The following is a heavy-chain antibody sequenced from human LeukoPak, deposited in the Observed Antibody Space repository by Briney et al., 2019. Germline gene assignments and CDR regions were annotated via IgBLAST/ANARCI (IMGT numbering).Heavy chain of an antibody. Sequence: SVKVSCKASGGTFSSYAISWVRQAPGQGLEWMGGIIPIFGTANYAQKFQGRVTITTDESTSTAYMELRSLRSDDTAVYYCARKKLAVPGLDPWGQGTLVTVSS. D-gene: IGHD6-19*01. V-gene: IGHV1-69*05. CDR3: ARKKLAVPGLDP. CDR1: GGTFSSYA. CDR2: IIPIFGTA. J-gene: IGHJ5*02.